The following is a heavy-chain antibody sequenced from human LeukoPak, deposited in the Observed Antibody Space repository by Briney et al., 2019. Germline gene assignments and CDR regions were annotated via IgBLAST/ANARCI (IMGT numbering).Heavy chain of an antibody. CDR1: GFTFSSYG. Sequence: GGSLRLSCAASGFTFSSYGMSWVRQAPGKGLEWVSAISGSGGSTYYADSVKGRFTISRDNSKNTLYLQMNSLRAEDTAVYYCAKGHYGSGSFDYWGQGTLVTVSS. D-gene: IGHD3-10*01. CDR2: ISGSGGST. V-gene: IGHV3-23*01. CDR3: AKGHYGSGSFDY. J-gene: IGHJ4*02.